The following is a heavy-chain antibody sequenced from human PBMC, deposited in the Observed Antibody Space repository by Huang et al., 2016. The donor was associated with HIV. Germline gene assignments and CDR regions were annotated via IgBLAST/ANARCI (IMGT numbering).Heavy chain of an antibody. CDR3: AKDGRGSGTYYDYFEY. J-gene: IGHJ4*02. V-gene: IGHV3-30*18. Sequence: QVQLVESGGGVVKPGRSLRLSCAAFGFTFNKFDMHWVRQAPGKGLEWVAIISYDGSSKYHADSVKGRFTISRDNSKNTVYLQMNSLRVEDTAVYYCAKDGRGSGTYYDYFEYWGQGTLVTVSS. D-gene: IGHD1-26*01. CDR2: ISYDGSSK. CDR1: GFTFNKFD.